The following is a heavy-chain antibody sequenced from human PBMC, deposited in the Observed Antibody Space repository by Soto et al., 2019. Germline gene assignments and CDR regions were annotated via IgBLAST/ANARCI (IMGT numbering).Heavy chain of an antibody. CDR2: INPSDQNT. D-gene: IGHD2-2*01. J-gene: IGHJ4*02. CDR1: GYTFTRYY. V-gene: IGHV1-46*01. Sequence: QVQLVQSGAEVKKPGALMRVSCKASGYTFTRYYMHWVRQAPGQGLEWMGKINPSDQNTSYAQKFKGRLTMTRYTATSTRCMEMSSLRSEGTAMYYCARGGDAQPATESALIEQWGKGTLVTVSS. CDR3: ARGGDAQPATESALIEQ.